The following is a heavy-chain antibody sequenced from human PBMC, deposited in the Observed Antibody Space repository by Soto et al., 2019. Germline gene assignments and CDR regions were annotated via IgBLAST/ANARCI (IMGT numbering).Heavy chain of an antibody. V-gene: IGHV4-59*06. J-gene: IGHJ6*02. D-gene: IGHD3-22*01. CDR3: ARNYYDSSGYQNYYYYYGMDV. Sequence: SETLSLTCTVSGGSISSYYWSWIRQHPGKGLEWIGYIYYSGSTYYNPSLKSRVTISVDTSKNQFSLKLSSVTAADTAVYYCARNYYDSSGYQNYYYYYGMDVWGQGTTVTVSS. CDR1: GGSISSYY. CDR2: IYYSGST.